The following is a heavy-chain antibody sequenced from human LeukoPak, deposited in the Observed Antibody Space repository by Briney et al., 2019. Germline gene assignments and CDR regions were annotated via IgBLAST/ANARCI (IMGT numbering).Heavy chain of an antibody. CDR1: GFTFSNYW. D-gene: IGHD6-19*01. J-gene: IGHJ4*01. CDR3: AREEMEVAGLQY. V-gene: IGHV3-74*01. Sequence: GGSQRLSCAASGFTFSNYWMYWVRQAPGKSPVWVSRINREGRSATYADSVKGRFTISRDNANNTLFLQMINLRVDDTAVYYCAREEMEVAGLQYWGQGTLVTVSS. CDR2: INREGRSA.